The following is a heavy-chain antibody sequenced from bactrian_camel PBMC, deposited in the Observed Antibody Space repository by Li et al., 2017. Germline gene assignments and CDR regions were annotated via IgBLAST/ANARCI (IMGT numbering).Heavy chain of an antibody. Sequence: DVQLVESGGGSVQAGGSLRLSCVASGSTSTKFISWFRQSPGKEREGVAGISAGDAIYYATSAKGRFTISRNRDENSLFLQMNSLKPEDTAVYYCAASFCAPLSAPLDTSTYHDWGQGTQVT. CDR1: GSTSTKF. D-gene: IGHD1*01. CDR3: AASFCAPLSAPLDTSTYHD. J-gene: IGHJ4*01. CDR2: ISAGDAI. V-gene: IGHV3S10*01.